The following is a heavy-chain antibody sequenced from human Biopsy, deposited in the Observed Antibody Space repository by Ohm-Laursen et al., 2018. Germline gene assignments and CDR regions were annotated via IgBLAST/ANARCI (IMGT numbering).Heavy chain of an antibody. V-gene: IGHV1-69*06. CDR1: GGTFSNYG. Sequence: AASVKVSCKAPGGTFSNYGVNWVRQAPGQGLEWLGGNIPILGTGNYAQKFQDRVTVAADTSTSTATMELRSLRSDDTAVYYCATKLTGYFHHWGQGTLVTVSP. J-gene: IGHJ1*01. CDR3: ATKLTGYFHH. D-gene: IGHD3-9*01. CDR2: NIPILGTG.